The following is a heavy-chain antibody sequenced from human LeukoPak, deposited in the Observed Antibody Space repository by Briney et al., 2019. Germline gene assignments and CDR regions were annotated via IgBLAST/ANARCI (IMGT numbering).Heavy chain of an antibody. J-gene: IGHJ6*03. CDR1: GFTVRSNY. V-gene: IGHV3-66*01. CDR3: SSSYYYYYMDV. Sequence: PGGSLRLSCAASGFTVRSNYMSWVRQAPGKGLEWVSAISGSGGSTYYADSVKGRFTISRDNSKNTLYLQMNSLRAEDTAVYYCSSSYYYYYMDVWGKGTTATISS. CDR2: ISGSGGST. D-gene: IGHD6-13*01.